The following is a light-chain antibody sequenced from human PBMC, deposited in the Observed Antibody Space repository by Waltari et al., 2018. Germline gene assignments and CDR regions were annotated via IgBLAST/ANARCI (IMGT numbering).Light chain of an antibody. V-gene: IGKV2-30*02. Sequence: EVVMTQSPLSLPVTLGQPASISCKSTQSLVHSDGNTHLNWLQQRPGQSPRRLFYRVSSRESGVPDRFSGSGSGTDFTLKISRVEAEDVGVYYCMQGTHWPYTFGQGTRLDIK. CDR2: RVS. J-gene: IGKJ2*01. CDR3: MQGTHWPYT. CDR1: QSLVHSDGNTH.